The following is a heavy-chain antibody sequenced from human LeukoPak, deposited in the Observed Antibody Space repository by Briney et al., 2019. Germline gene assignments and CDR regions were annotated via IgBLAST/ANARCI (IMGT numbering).Heavy chain of an antibody. CDR2: IWYDGSNK. V-gene: IGHV3-33*01. Sequence: PGGSLRLSCAASGFTFSSYGMHWVRQAPGKGLEWVAVIWYDGSNKYYADSVKGRFTISRDNSKNTLYLQMNSLRAEDTAVYYCARDPTTVTTSGLDYWGQGTLVTVSS. D-gene: IGHD4-17*01. CDR1: GFTFSSYG. J-gene: IGHJ4*02. CDR3: ARDPTTVTTSGLDY.